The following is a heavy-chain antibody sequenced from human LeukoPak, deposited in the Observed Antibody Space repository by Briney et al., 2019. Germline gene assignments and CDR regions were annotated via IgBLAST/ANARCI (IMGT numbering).Heavy chain of an antibody. Sequence: ASVKVSCKASGYTFSGYYMHWVRQAPGQGLKWVAWIYPNSGGTKYAQKFQGRVTVTRDTSISTAYMQLSRLKSDDTAVYYCATGRGYSYGFDSWGRGTLVTVSS. D-gene: IGHD5-18*01. V-gene: IGHV1-2*02. CDR2: IYPNSGGT. J-gene: IGHJ4*02. CDR1: GYTFSGYY. CDR3: ATGRGYSYGFDS.